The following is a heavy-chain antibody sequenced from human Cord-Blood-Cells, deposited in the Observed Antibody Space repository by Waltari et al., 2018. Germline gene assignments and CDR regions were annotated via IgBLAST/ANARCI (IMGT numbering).Heavy chain of an antibody. CDR2: IYHSGRT. CDR1: GYSISSGYY. D-gene: IGHD3-22*01. V-gene: IGHV4-38-2*01. Sequence: QVQLQESGPGLVKPSETLSLTCAVSGYSISSGYYWGWIRQPPGKGLEWIGSIYHSGRTYSNPSLKSRVTISVDTSKNQFPLKLSSVTAADTAVYYCARARSSGYYYFDYWGQGTLVTVSS. CDR3: ARARSSGYYYFDY. J-gene: IGHJ4*02.